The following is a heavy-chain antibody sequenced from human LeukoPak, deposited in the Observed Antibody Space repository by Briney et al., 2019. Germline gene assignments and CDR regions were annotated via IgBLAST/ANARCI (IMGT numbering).Heavy chain of an antibody. Sequence: SVKVSCKASGGTFSSYAISWVRQAPGQGLEWMGRIIPILGIANYAQKFQGRVTITADKSTSTAYMELSSLRSDDTAVYYCARGPAVAGPFDYWGQGTLVTVSS. CDR1: GGTFSSYA. V-gene: IGHV1-69*04. D-gene: IGHD6-19*01. CDR2: IIPILGIA. CDR3: ARGPAVAGPFDY. J-gene: IGHJ4*02.